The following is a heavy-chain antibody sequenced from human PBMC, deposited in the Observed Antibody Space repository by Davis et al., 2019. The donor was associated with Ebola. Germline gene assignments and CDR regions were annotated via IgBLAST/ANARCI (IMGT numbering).Heavy chain of an antibody. D-gene: IGHD2-8*02. V-gene: IGHV4-59*01. J-gene: IGHJ3*02. CDR3: AKNLVTGLSFDAFDM. CDR1: GGSISSYY. CDR2: FYNGGTT. Sequence: SETLSLTCTVSGGSISSYYWSWIRQPPGKGLEWIGYFYNGGTTRYTPSLKSRITISVDTSKNQFSLKLTSVTAADTAVYYCAKNLVTGLSFDAFDMWGQGTVVSVSS.